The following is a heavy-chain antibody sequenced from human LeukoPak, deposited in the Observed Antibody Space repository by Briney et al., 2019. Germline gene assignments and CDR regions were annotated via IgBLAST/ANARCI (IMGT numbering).Heavy chain of an antibody. CDR3: ARGRYGDYLTHLG. V-gene: IGHV1-18*01. J-gene: IGHJ4*02. D-gene: IGHD4-17*01. CDR2: ISTYNGNT. Sequence: ASVKVSCKTSGYTFTSYGISWVRQAPGQGLEWMGWISTYNGNTNYAQKVQGRVTMTTDTSTRTASMEVRSLRSDDTAVYYCARGRYGDYLTHLGWGQGTLVTVSS. CDR1: GYTFTSYG.